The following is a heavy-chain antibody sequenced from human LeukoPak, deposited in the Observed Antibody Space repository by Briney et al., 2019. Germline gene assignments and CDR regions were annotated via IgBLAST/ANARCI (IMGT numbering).Heavy chain of an antibody. CDR3: ARGIAGRDGYNWGDNWFDP. CDR2: IYHRGST. V-gene: IGHV4-30-2*01. CDR1: GGSISSGGYS. D-gene: IGHD5-24*01. J-gene: IGHJ5*02. Sequence: PSETLSLTCAVSGGSISSGGYSWSWIRQPPGKGLEWIGYIYHRGSTYYNPSLKSRVTISVDRSKNQFSLKLSSVTAADTAVYYCARGIAGRDGYNWGDNWFDPWGQGTLVTVSS.